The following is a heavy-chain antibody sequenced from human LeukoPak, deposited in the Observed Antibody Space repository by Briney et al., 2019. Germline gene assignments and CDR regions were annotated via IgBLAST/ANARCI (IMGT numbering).Heavy chain of an antibody. D-gene: IGHD2-21*02. J-gene: IGHJ4*02. CDR2: IIPIFGTA. CDR3: ASGAYCGGDCLWYFEY. V-gene: IGHV1-69*13. CDR1: GGTFSSYA. Sequence: GASVKVSCKASGGTFSSYAISWVRQAPGQGLEWMGGIIPIFGTANYAQKFQGRVTVTADESTSTAYMELSSLISEDTAVYYCASGAYCGGDCLWYFEYWGQGTLVTVSS.